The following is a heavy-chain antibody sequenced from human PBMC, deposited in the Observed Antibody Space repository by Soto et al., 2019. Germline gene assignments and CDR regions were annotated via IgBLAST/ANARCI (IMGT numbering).Heavy chain of an antibody. J-gene: IGHJ3*02. CDR3: AREEGHIVVVPAASANDAFDI. CDR2: INPNSGGT. Sequence: ASVKVSCTSSVYTFTVYYIHCVRQAPGQGPEWMGWINPNSGGTNYAQKFQGWVTMTRDTSISTAYMELSRLRSDDTAVYYCAREEGHIVVVPAASANDAFDIWGQGTMVTVSS. V-gene: IGHV1-2*04. D-gene: IGHD2-2*01. CDR1: VYTFTVYY.